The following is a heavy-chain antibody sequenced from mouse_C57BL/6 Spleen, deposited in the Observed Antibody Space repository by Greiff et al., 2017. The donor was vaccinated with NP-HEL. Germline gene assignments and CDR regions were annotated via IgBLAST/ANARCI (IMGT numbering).Heavy chain of an antibody. Sequence: QVQLQQSGAELVRPGASVTLSCKASGYTFTDYEMHWVKQTPVHGLEWIGAIDPETGGTAYNQKFKGKAILTADKASSTAYMELRRLTSEDSAVYYCTRYDYYASYYFDYWGQGTTLTVSS. V-gene: IGHV1-15*01. CDR3: TRYDYYASYYFDY. D-gene: IGHD1-1*01. CDR1: GYTFTDYE. J-gene: IGHJ2*01. CDR2: IDPETGGT.